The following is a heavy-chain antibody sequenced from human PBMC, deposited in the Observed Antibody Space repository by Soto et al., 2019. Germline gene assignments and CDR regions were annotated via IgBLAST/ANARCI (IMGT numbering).Heavy chain of an antibody. CDR3: ATDSPSYTTSPFYFDS. D-gene: IGHD2-2*02. CDR2: ITSNGDST. CDR1: GFDVNKYA. Sequence: PGGALRLGCAALGFDVNKYAMTWVRQAPGKGLQWVSSITSNGDSTYYADSVKGRFTTSRDNSKNTLYLQMNSLRADDTAVFYCATDSPSYTTSPFYFDSWGQGTLVTVSS. V-gene: IGHV3-23*01. J-gene: IGHJ4*02.